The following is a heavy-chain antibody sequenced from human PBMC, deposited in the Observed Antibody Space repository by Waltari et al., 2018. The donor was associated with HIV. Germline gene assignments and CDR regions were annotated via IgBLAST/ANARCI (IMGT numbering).Heavy chain of an antibody. J-gene: IGHJ2*01. CDR1: GFTFSSYD. CDR3: ARASYYYDSSGYYHWYFDL. CDR2: IGTAGDT. D-gene: IGHD3-22*01. Sequence: CAASGFTFSSYDMHWVRQATGKGLEWVSAIGTAGDTYYPGSVKGRFTISRENAKNSLYLQMNSLRAGDTAVYYCARASYYYDSSGYYHWYFDLWGRGTLVTVSS. V-gene: IGHV3-13*04.